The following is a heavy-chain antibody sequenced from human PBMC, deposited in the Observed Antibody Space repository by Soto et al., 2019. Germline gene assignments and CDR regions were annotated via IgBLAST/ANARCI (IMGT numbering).Heavy chain of an antibody. D-gene: IGHD6-25*01. Sequence: QVQLQESGPGLVKPSQTLSLTCTVSGGSISSGGYYWSWIRQHPGKGLEWIGYIYYSGSTYYNPSLNRRVTISVDTSKNQFSLKLSSVTAADTAVYYCASGGQRLFPNWFDPWGQGTLVTVSS. V-gene: IGHV4-31*03. J-gene: IGHJ5*02. CDR2: IYYSGST. CDR3: ASGGQRLFPNWFDP. CDR1: GGSISSGGYY.